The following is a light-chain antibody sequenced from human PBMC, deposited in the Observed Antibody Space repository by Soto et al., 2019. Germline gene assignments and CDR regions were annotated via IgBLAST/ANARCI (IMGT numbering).Light chain of an antibody. CDR2: KAS. J-gene: IGKJ2*01. CDR3: QQYNSYSPYT. V-gene: IGKV1-5*03. Sequence: DLQMTQSPSTLSASVGDRVTITCRASQSISSWFAWYQQKPGKAHKLLIYKASSLESAVPSRFSGSRSGTEFTLTISSLQPDDFATYSCQQYNSYSPYTFGQGTKLEIK. CDR1: QSISSW.